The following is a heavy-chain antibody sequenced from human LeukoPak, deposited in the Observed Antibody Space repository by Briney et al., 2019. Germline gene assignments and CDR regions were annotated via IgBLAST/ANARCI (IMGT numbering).Heavy chain of an antibody. CDR2: ISSGSSYI. Sequence: RGSLRLSCAASGFTFSSYNMNWVSQAPGKGLEWLSSISSGSSYIYYADSVEGRFTISRDNAKNSLYLQMNSLRAEDTAVYYCAKPNWNPETDWFGPWGQGTQVTVSS. V-gene: IGHV3-21*01. CDR3: AKPNWNPETDWFGP. CDR1: GFTFSSYN. D-gene: IGHD1-1*01. J-gene: IGHJ5*02.